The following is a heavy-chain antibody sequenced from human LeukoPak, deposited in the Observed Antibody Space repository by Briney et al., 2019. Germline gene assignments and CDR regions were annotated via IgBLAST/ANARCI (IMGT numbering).Heavy chain of an antibody. CDR2: IQTSGST. CDR1: GGFISNDC. V-gene: IGHV4-4*07. Sequence: PSETLSLTCTVSGGFISNDCWSWIRQPAGKGLEWIGRIQTSGSTRSNPSLESRVTISLDKSKNEISLKLTSVTAADTAVYYCARGLSPSYDYNYFDPWGQGTLVTVSS. CDR3: ARGLSPSYDYNYFDP. D-gene: IGHD3-16*01. J-gene: IGHJ5*02.